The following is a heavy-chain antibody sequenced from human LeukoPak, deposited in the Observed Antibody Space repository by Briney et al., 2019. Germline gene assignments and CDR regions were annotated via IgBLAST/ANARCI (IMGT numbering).Heavy chain of an antibody. CDR2: IYHSGNT. Sequence: PSETLSLTCAVYGGCFSGYYWSWIRQPPGKGLEWIGSIYHSGNTYYNPSLKSRVTISLDTSKNQFSLKLSSVTAANTAMYYCTRAGYGDSDFDYWGQGTLVTVSS. CDR3: TRAGYGDSDFDY. CDR1: GGCFSGYY. V-gene: IGHV4-34*01. J-gene: IGHJ4*02. D-gene: IGHD4-17*01.